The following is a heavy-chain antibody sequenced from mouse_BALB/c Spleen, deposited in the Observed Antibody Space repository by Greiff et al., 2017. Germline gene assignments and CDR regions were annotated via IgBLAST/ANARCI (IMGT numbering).Heavy chain of an antibody. J-gene: IGHJ3*01. CDR1: GFNIKDTY. CDR3: ARGGYDYVRCAY. D-gene: IGHD2-4*01. CDR2: IDPAHGNT. Sequence: EVMLVESGAELVKPGASVKLSCTASGFNIKDTYMHWVKQRPEQGLEWIGRIDPAHGNTKYDPKFQGKATITADTSSNTAYLQLSSLTSEDTAVDYCARGGYDYVRCAYWGQGTLVTVSA. V-gene: IGHV14-3*02.